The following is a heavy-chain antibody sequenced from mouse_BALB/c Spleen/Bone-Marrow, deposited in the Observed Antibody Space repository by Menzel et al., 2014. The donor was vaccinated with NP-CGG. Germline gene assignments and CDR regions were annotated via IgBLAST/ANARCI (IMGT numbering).Heavy chain of an antibody. CDR2: IDPANGNT. J-gene: IGHJ4*01. CDR3: SSYAMDY. Sequence: VQLQQSGAELVKPGASVKLSCTASGFNIKDTYMHWVKQRPEQGLEWIGRIDPANGNTKYDPKFQGKATITADISSNTAYLQLSSLTSEDTAVYYGSSYAMDYWGQGTSVTVSS. V-gene: IGHV14-3*02. CDR1: GFNIKDTY.